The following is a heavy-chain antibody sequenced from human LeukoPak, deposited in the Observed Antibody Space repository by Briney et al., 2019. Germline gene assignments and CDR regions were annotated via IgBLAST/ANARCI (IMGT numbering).Heavy chain of an antibody. J-gene: IGHJ5*02. V-gene: IGHV4-61*02. Sequence: PSETLSLTCTVSGGSISSGTYYWSWIRQPAGKGLEWIGRIYSSGSTNYNPSLKSRVAISVDTSQNQFSLNLSSVTAADTAVYYCARVGRVLRYFENHNWFDPWGQGTLVTVSS. CDR3: ARVGRVLRYFENHNWFDP. D-gene: IGHD3-9*01. CDR1: GGSISSGTYY. CDR2: IYSSGST.